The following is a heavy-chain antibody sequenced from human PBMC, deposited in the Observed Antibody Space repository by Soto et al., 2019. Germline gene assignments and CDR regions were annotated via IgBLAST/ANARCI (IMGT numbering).Heavy chain of an antibody. V-gene: IGHV1-69*13. CDR2: IIPIFGTA. Sequence: SVKVSCKASGGTFSSYAISWVRQAPGQGLEWMGGIIPIFGTANYAQKFQGRVTITADESTSTAYMELSSLRSEDTAVYYCASALYSGYPDAPDYWGQGTLVTVSS. CDR3: ASALYSGYPDAPDY. D-gene: IGHD5-12*01. CDR1: GGTFSSYA. J-gene: IGHJ4*02.